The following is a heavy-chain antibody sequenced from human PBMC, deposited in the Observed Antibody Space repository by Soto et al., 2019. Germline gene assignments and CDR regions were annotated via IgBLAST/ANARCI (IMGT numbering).Heavy chain of an antibody. CDR3: AETRSVAGSLYFDL. J-gene: IGHJ2*01. V-gene: IGHV4-39*01. CDR2: VYYSGST. D-gene: IGHD6-19*01. CDR1: GGSISSSSYY. Sequence: QLQLQESGPGLVKPSETLSLTCTVSGGSISSSSYYWGWVRQPPGKGLEWIGSVYYSGSTYYNPSLKNRVTISVDTSKNQFSLKLSSVTAADTAVYYCAETRSVAGSLYFDLWGRGTLVTVSS.